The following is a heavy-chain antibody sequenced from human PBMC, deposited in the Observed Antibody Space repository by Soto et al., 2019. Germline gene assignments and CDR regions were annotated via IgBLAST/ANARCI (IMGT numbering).Heavy chain of an antibody. CDR3: ARDCSSTSCHLYGMDV. CDR2: IIPILGIA. J-gene: IGHJ6*02. Sequence: QVQLVQSGAEVKKPGSSVKVSCKASGGTFSSYTISWVRQAPGQGLEWMGRIIPILGIANYAQKFQGRVTLTAEQSTSTDYRELSSLRSEDTAVYYCARDCSSTSCHLYGMDVWGQGTTVTVSS. CDR1: GGTFSSYT. V-gene: IGHV1-69*08. D-gene: IGHD2-2*01.